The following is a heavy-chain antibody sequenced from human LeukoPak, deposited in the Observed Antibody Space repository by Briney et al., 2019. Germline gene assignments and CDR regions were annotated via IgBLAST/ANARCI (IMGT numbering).Heavy chain of an antibody. V-gene: IGHV1-18*01. CDR3: ARVYGDYFPYYFDY. Sequence: ASVKVSCKAAGHTFTSYGISLVRQAPGQGLEWMGWISAYNGNTNYAQKLQGRVTMTTDTSTSTAYMELRSLRSDDTAVYYCARVYGDYFPYYFDYWGQGTLVTVSS. J-gene: IGHJ4*02. D-gene: IGHD4-17*01. CDR2: ISAYNGNT. CDR1: GHTFTSYG.